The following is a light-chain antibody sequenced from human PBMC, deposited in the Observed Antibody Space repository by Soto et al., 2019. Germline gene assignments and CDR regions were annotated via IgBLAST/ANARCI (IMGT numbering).Light chain of an antibody. Sequence: QSALTQPASVSGSPGQSITISCSGTSSDIGSYDHFAWYQQFPGKSPKLIIYAVSDRPSGVSDHFSGSKSGISASLTISGLQTEDEADYYCISYTDRQSYLFGTGTKVTVL. V-gene: IGLV2-14*03. CDR3: ISYTDRQSYL. CDR2: AVS. CDR1: SSDIGSYDH. J-gene: IGLJ1*01.